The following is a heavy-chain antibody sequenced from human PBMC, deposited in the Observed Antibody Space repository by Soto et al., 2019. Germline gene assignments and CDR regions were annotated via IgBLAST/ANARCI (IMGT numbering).Heavy chain of an antibody. J-gene: IGHJ6*02. CDR3: ARWAYYDFPYYYGMDV. D-gene: IGHD3-3*01. V-gene: IGHV5-51*01. Sequence: PGESLKISCKGSGYSFTSYWIGWVRQMPGKGLEWMGIIYPGDSDTRYSPSFQGQVTISADKSISTAYLQWSSLKASDTAMYYCARWAYYDFPYYYGMDVWGQGTTVTVFS. CDR2: IYPGDSDT. CDR1: GYSFTSYW.